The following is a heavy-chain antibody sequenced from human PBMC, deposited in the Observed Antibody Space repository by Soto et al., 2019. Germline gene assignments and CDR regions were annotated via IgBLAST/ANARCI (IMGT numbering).Heavy chain of an antibody. CDR2: INAGNGNT. D-gene: IGHD3-22*01. CDR3: ARSHSSGYYYGPGASDY. CDR1: GYTFTSYA. J-gene: IGHJ4*02. Sequence: ASVKVSCKASGYTFTSYAMHWVRQAPGQRLEWMGWINAGNGNTKYSQKFQGRVTITRDTSASTAYMELSSLRSEDTAVYYCARSHSSGYYYGPGASDYWGQGTLVTVSS. V-gene: IGHV1-3*01.